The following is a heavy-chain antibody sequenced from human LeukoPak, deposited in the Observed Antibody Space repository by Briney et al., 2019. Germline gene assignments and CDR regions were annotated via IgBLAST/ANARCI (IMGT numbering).Heavy chain of an antibody. V-gene: IGHV1-8*02. D-gene: IGHD5-12*01. CDR3: ARVYSGYDTPDY. CDR2: MNPNSGNT. J-gene: IGHJ4*02. Sequence: ASVKVSRKASGYTFTGYYMHWVRQAPGQGLEWMGWMNPNSGNTGYAQKFQGRVTMTRNTSISTAYMELSSLRSEDTAVYYCARVYSGYDTPDYWGQGTLVAVSS. CDR1: GYTFTGYY.